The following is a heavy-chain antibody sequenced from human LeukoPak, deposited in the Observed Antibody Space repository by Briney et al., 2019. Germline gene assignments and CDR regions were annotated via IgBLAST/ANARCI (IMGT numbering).Heavy chain of an antibody. CDR1: GYTFTGYY. V-gene: IGHV1-2*04. CDR3: ARDGSSSGPDAFDI. Sequence: ASVEVSCKASGYTFTGYYMHWVRQAPGQGLEWMGWINPNSGGTNYAQKFQGWVTMTRDTSISTAYMELSRLRSDDTAVYYCARDGSSSGPDAFDIWGQGTMVTVSS. CDR2: INPNSGGT. J-gene: IGHJ3*02. D-gene: IGHD3-22*01.